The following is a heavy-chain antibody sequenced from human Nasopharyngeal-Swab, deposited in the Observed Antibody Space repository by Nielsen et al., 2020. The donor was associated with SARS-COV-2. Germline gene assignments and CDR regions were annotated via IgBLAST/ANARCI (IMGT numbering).Heavy chain of an antibody. V-gene: IGHV1-18*01. CDR2: ISAYNGNT. D-gene: IGHD3-22*01. CDR1: GYTFTSYG. CDR3: ARDAATMIVGLSWFDP. Sequence: ASVKVSCKASGYTFTSYGISWVRQAPGQGLEWMGWISAYNGNTNYAQKLQGRVTMTTDTSTSTAYMELRSLRSDDTAVYYCARDAATMIVGLSWFDPWGQGTLVTVSS. J-gene: IGHJ5*02.